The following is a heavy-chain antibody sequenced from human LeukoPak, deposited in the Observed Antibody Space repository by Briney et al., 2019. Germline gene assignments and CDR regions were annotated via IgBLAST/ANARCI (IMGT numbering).Heavy chain of an antibody. Sequence: GGSLRLSCAASGFTFSNAWMTWVRQAPGKGLEWVGRVKSKTDGGTTNYAAPAKGRFTISRDDSKNTVFLQMDSLKSEDTAVYFCYASGRGPWGQGTLVTVSS. J-gene: IGHJ5*02. CDR2: VKSKTDGGTT. D-gene: IGHD3-10*01. V-gene: IGHV3-15*01. CDR3: YASGRGP. CDR1: GFTFSNAW.